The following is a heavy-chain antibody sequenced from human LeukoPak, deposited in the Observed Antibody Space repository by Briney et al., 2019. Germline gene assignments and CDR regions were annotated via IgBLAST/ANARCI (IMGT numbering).Heavy chain of an antibody. Sequence: GASVKVSCKASGYTFTSYGISWVRQAPGQGLEWMGWISAYNGNTNYAQKLQGRVTMTTDTSTNTAYMELRSLRSDDTAVYYCARAGSVLTGYDPAEYFQHWGQGTLVTVSS. J-gene: IGHJ1*01. CDR1: GYTFTSYG. CDR3: ARAGSVLTGYDPAEYFQH. D-gene: IGHD3-9*01. V-gene: IGHV1-18*01. CDR2: ISAYNGNT.